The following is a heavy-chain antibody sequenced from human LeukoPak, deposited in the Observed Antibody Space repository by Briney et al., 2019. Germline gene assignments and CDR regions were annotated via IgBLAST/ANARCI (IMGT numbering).Heavy chain of an antibody. CDR1: GISFSDYY. D-gene: IGHD6-6*01. Sequence: GGSLRLSCAAFGISFSDYYMSWIRQAPGKGLEWVSYISSSGSYTNYADSVKGRFTISRDNSKNTLYLQMSSLRVEDTAVYYCVKDQGSSPSPGDYWGQGTLVTVSS. CDR3: VKDQGSSPSPGDY. J-gene: IGHJ4*02. CDR2: ISSSGSYT. V-gene: IGHV3-11*06.